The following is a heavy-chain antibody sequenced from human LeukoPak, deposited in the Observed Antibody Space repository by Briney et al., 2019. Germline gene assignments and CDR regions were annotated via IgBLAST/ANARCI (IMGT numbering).Heavy chain of an antibody. J-gene: IGHJ4*02. D-gene: IGHD3-22*01. CDR1: GDSISSNY. CDR3: ARVRGELDYFASSGFDF. Sequence: SEILSLTCTVSGDSISSNYWNWIRQPPGKGLEWIGSIYYSGSANYNPSLKSRVTISVDTSKNQFSLKLSSVTAADTAVYYCARVRGELDYFASSGFDFWGQGTLVTVSS. CDR2: IYYSGSA. V-gene: IGHV4-59*01.